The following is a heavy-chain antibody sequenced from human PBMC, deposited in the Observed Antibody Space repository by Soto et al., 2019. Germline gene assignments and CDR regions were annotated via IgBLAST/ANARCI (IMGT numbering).Heavy chain of an antibody. Sequence: EVQVVESGGGLVQPGGSLRLSCSVSGFTFTGYWMKWVRQAPGKGLEWVATINEDGGETYYVDFVRGRFTVSRDSAKNSMLLQMNSLRVEDTAVYYCASTRGYWGQGTLVTVSS. CDR3: ASTRGY. V-gene: IGHV3-7*05. CDR2: INEDGGET. D-gene: IGHD3-3*01. J-gene: IGHJ4*02. CDR1: GFTFTGYW.